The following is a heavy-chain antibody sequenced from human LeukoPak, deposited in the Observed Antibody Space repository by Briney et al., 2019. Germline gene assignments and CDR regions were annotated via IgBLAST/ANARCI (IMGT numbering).Heavy chain of an antibody. CDR2: MNPNSGNT. CDR3: ARVKSKGRWLQFGY. D-gene: IGHD5-24*01. Sequence: ASVKVSCKASGYTFTSYDINWVRQAPGQGLEWMGWMNPNSGNTGYAQKFQGRVTMTRNTSISTAYMELSSLRSEDTAVYYCARVKSKGRWLQFGYWGQGTLVTVSS. V-gene: IGHV1-8*01. J-gene: IGHJ4*02. CDR1: GYTFTSYD.